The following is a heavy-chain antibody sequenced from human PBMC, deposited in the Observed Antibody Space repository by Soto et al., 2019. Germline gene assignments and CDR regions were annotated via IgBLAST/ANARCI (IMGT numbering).Heavy chain of an antibody. V-gene: IGHV3-33*01. D-gene: IGHD2-15*01. CDR3: ARDRTRGRGSCLCY. Sequence: QVQLVESGGGVVQPGRSLRLSCAASGFTFSSYGMHWVRQAPGKGLEWVALLWYDGSNKYYADSVKGLFSISRDNYKHTLYLQMNSLSAEDTAVYHCARDRTRGRGSCLCYWGQGTLVNVSS. CDR2: LWYDGSNK. J-gene: IGHJ4*02. CDR1: GFTFSSYG.